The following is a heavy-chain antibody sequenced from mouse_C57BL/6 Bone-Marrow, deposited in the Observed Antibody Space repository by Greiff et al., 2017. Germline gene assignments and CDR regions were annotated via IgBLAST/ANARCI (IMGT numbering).Heavy chain of an antibody. CDR1: GFTFSSYA. CDR3: ARDRVITTVVATPAWFAY. CDR2: ISDGGSYT. Sequence: EVHLVESGGGLVKPGGSLKLSCAASGFTFSSYAMSWVRPTPEKRLEWVATISDGGSYTYYPDTVKGRFTISRDNAKNNLYLQMSHLKSEDTAMYYCARDRVITTVVATPAWFAYWGQGTLVTVSA. J-gene: IGHJ3*01. D-gene: IGHD1-1*01. V-gene: IGHV5-4*01.